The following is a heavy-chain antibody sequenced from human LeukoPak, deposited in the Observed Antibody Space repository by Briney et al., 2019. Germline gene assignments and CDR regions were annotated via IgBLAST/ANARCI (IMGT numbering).Heavy chain of an antibody. Sequence: GGSLRLSCAASGFTVSSNYMSWVRQAPGKGLEWVSVSYSGGSTYYADSVKGRFTISRDNSKNTLYLQMNSLRAEDTAVYYCARDHWKYYFDYWGQGTLVTVSS. CDR2: SYSGGST. J-gene: IGHJ4*02. CDR3: ARDHWKYYFDY. CDR1: GFTVSSNY. V-gene: IGHV3-66*01. D-gene: IGHD1-1*01.